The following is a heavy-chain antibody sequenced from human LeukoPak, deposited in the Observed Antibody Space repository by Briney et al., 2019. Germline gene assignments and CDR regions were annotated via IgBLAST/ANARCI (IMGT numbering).Heavy chain of an antibody. CDR1: GFTFSSYS. V-gene: IGHV3-48*01. CDR2: ISSSSSSI. CDR3: AREGAAAETHWFDP. J-gene: IGHJ5*02. Sequence: GGSLRLSCAASGFTFSSYSMNWVRQAPGKGLEWISYISSSSSSIYYADSVKGRFTISRDNAGNSLFLQMNSLRAEDTAVYYCAREGAAAETHWFDPWGQGTLVTVSS. D-gene: IGHD6-13*01.